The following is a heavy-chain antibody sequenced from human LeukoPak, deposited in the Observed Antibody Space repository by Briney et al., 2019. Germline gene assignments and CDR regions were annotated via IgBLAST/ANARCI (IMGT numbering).Heavy chain of an antibody. CDR2: VNHSGST. CDR3: ARRRYYYDSSGSG. CDR1: GGSFSGYY. Sequence: PSETLSLTCAVYGGSFSGYYWSWIRQPPGKGLEWIGEVNHSGSTNYNPSLKSRVTISVDTSKNQFSLKLSSVTAADTAVYYCARRRYYYDSSGSGWGQGTLVTVSS. J-gene: IGHJ4*02. V-gene: IGHV4-34*01. D-gene: IGHD3-22*01.